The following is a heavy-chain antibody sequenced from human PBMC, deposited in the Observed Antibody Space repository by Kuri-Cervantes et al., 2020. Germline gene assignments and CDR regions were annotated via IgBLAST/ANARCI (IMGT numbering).Heavy chain of an antibody. J-gene: IGHJ6*02. D-gene: IGHD2-2*01. CDR1: GFTFSSYW. CDR3: ARDLSLIPAEDYYGMDV. V-gene: IGHV3-7*03. CDR2: IKQDGSEK. Sequence: GESLKISCAASGFTFSSYWMSWVRQAPGKGLEWVANIKQDGSEKYYVDSVKGRFTISRDNAKNSLYLQMNSLRAEDTAVYYCARDLSLIPAEDYYGMDVWGQGTTVTVSS.